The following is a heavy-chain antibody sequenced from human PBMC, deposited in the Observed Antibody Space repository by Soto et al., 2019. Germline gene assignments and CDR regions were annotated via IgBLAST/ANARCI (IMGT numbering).Heavy chain of an antibody. J-gene: IGHJ4*02. Sequence: QVQLVQSGAEVKKPGSSVKVSCKASGGTFSSYAISWVRQAPGQGLEWMGGIIPIFGTANYAQKFQGRVPITADESTSTADMEVISLRSEDTAVYYCASGRAVAGPSGYWGQGTLVTVSS. CDR1: GGTFSSYA. D-gene: IGHD6-19*01. CDR3: ASGRAVAGPSGY. V-gene: IGHV1-69*01. CDR2: IIPIFGTA.